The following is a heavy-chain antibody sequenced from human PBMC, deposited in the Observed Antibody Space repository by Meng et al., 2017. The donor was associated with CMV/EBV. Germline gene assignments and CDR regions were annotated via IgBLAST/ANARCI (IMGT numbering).Heavy chain of an antibody. J-gene: IGHJ6*02. V-gene: IGHV1-69*05. CDR2: NIPLFGAA. CDR3: AACLKVGFYGLDV. CDR1: GGTFSRYA. D-gene: IGHD5/OR15-5a*01. Sequence: SVKVSCKAAGGTFSRYAISWVRQAPGQGLEWMGGNIPLFGAANYPQRFQGRVTMTTDESTSTAHMELSSLTSDDTAVYYCAACLKVGFYGLDVWGQGTTVTVSS.